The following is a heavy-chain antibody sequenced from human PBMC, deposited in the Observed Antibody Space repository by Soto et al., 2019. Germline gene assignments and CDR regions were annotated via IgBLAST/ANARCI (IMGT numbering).Heavy chain of an antibody. CDR2: IFYSGHL. J-gene: IGHJ5*02. Sequence: SETLSLTCAVSGTSFGTYYWSWIRQPPGKGLEWIGYIFYSGHLKYNPSLKSRLTISFDASKNEISLQVRSATAADAAVYYCARDLKEYCSDGKCNWFDPWGQGTLVTVSS. V-gene: IGHV4-59*01. CDR3: ARDLKEYCSDGKCNWFDP. CDR1: GTSFGTYY. D-gene: IGHD2-15*01.